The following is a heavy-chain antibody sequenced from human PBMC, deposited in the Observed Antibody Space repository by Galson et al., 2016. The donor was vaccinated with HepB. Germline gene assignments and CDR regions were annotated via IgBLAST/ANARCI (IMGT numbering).Heavy chain of an antibody. CDR3: ARMEIQLWSSYFDQ. CDR1: GFSFSAYA. J-gene: IGHJ4*02. D-gene: IGHD5-18*01. V-gene: IGHV3-48*03. CDR2: ISSSATDK. Sequence: SLRLSCAASGFSFSAYAMSWVRQAPGKGLEWLSYISSSATDKRYADSVEGRFTISRDNAKNSLYLQMNSLRAEDTAVYYCARMEIQLWSSYFDQWGQGTLVTVSS.